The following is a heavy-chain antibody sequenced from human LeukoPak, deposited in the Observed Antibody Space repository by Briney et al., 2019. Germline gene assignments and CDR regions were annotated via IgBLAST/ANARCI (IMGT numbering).Heavy chain of an antibody. Sequence: GGSLRLSCAASEFTFTTYGMHWVRQAPGKGLEWVAFIYYDGSNIYYADYVKGRFTISRDISKNTLYLQMDSLRAEDAAIYYCARDWKTNSFDYWGQGTLVTVSS. V-gene: IGHV3-33*01. CDR3: ARDWKTNSFDY. J-gene: IGHJ4*02. CDR1: EFTFTTYG. CDR2: IYYDGSNI. D-gene: IGHD1-1*01.